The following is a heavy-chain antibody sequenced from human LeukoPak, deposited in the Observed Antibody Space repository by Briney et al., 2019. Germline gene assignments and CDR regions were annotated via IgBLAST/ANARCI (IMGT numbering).Heavy chain of an antibody. J-gene: IGHJ4*02. Sequence: GSLRLSCAASGFTFSNYWLSWIRQAPGKGLEWVANIRQDGSEKYYVDSVKGRFTISRDNAMNSVYLQMNSLRAEDTAVYYCARDPDYWGQGTLVTVSS. CDR1: GFTFSNYW. CDR2: IRQDGSEK. V-gene: IGHV3-7*01. CDR3: ARDPDY.